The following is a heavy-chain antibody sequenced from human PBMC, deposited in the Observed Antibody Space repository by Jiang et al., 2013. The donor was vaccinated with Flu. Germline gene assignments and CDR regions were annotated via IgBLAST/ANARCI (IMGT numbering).Heavy chain of an antibody. CDR3: AKAESGWYGDHYYGMDV. J-gene: IGHJ6*02. Sequence: SQTLSLTCAISGDSVSRNSADWNWIRLSPSRGLEWLGRTYYRSKWYNDYAESVKSRITINPDTSKNQFSLQLKSVTAEDTAVYFCAKAESGWYGDHYYGMDVWGQGDHGHRLL. CDR2: TYYRSKWYN. CDR1: GDSVSRNSAD. V-gene: IGHV6-1*01. D-gene: IGHD6-19*01.